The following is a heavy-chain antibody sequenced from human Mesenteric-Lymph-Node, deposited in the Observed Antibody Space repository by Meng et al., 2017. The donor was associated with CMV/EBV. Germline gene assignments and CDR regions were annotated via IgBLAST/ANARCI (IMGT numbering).Heavy chain of an antibody. J-gene: IGHJ4*02. CDR2: IMHDGSEK. V-gene: IGHV3-7*01. Sequence: GESLKISCAASGFTFKTYWMSWVRQAPGKGLQWVTNIMHDGSEKYYVDSVKGRFTISRDNAKNSLYLEMNSLRADDTAVYYCARDRPFYDSSGYYSSYFDDWGQGTPVTVSS. CDR3: ARDRPFYDSSGYYSSYFDD. D-gene: IGHD3-22*01. CDR1: GFTFKTYW.